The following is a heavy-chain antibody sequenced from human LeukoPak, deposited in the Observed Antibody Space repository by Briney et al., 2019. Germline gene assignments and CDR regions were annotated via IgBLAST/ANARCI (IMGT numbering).Heavy chain of an antibody. CDR1: GFTFSSYA. V-gene: IGHV3-23*01. CDR3: ARDRGRYYMDV. D-gene: IGHD6-25*01. J-gene: IGHJ6*03. Sequence: GGSLRLSCAASGFTFSSYAMTWVRQAPGKGLEWVSAISGTGGSTYYADSVKGRFTISRDNSKNTLYLQMHSLRAEDTAVYYCARDRGRYYMDVWGKGTTVTISS. CDR2: ISGTGGST.